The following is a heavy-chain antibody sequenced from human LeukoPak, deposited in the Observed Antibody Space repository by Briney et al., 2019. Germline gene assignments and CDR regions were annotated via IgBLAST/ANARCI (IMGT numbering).Heavy chain of an antibody. J-gene: IGHJ4*02. V-gene: IGHV3-23*01. D-gene: IGHD2-2*01. CDR2: ISGSGDST. CDR1: GFTFNTYS. CDR3: ARARYCSSTSCYLDY. Sequence: GGSLRLSCAASGFTFNTYSMSWVRQAPGKGLEWVSGISGSGDSTYYADSVKGRFTISRDNSKNILYLQMNSLRAEDTAVYYCARARYCSSTSCYLDYWGQGTLVTVSS.